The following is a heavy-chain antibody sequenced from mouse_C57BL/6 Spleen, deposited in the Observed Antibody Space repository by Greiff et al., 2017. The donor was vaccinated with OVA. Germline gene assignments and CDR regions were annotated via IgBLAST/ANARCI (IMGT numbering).Heavy chain of an antibody. CDR2: FDPGNGDT. V-gene: IGHV14-4*01. J-gene: IGHJ3*01. D-gene: IGHD2-2*01. CDR1: AFTLKATN. CDR3: TGAYGYDWFAY. Sequence: VQLQQSGAELLGPGASVRWSSQASAFTLKATNITGGKQRPEKGRGGIGGFDPGNGDTNYTSKFQGKATITADTSSNTAYLELSSLTSEDAAVYYCTGAYGYDWFAYWGQGTLVTVSA.